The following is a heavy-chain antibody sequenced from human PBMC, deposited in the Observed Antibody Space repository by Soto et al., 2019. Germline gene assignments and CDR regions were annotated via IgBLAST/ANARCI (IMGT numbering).Heavy chain of an antibody. V-gene: IGHV4-59*13. CDR1: ADSISSYY. CDR2: IYYSGST. Sequence: SETLSLTCSVSADSISSYYWSWIRQPPGKGLEWIGYIYYSGSTNYNPSLKSRVTISVDTSKNQFSLKLSPVTAADTAMYYCARLYCSGGTCDAFDIWGQGTMVTVSS. D-gene: IGHD2-15*01. CDR3: ARLYCSGGTCDAFDI. J-gene: IGHJ3*02.